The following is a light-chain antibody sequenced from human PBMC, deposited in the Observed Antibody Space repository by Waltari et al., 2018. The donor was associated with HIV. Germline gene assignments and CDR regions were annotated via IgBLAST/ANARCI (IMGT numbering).Light chain of an antibody. Sequence: DIQMTQSPSSLSASVGDRVTITCRASQTIRNYLHWYQQKPGRAPNLLISAASNLLSGVPSRFSGSSSGTDFILTITSLQPEDFATYYCQQTYSTPWTSGQGTQVEIK. CDR3: QQTYSTPWT. V-gene: IGKV1-39*01. J-gene: IGKJ1*01. CDR2: AAS. CDR1: QTIRNY.